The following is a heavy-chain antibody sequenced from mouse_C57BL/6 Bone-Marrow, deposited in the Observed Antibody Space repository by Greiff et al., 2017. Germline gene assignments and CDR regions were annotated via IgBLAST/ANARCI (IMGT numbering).Heavy chain of an antibody. D-gene: IGHD2-5*01. J-gene: IGHJ3*01. Sequence: QVQLKESGPGLVQPSQSLSITCTVSGFSLTSYGVHWVRQSPGKGLEWLGVIWSGGSTDYNAAFISRLSISKDNAKSQVFFKMNSLQADDTAIYYGARAYYSNWGFAYWGQGTLVTVAA. CDR1: GFSLTSYG. V-gene: IGHV2-2*01. CDR2: IWSGGST. CDR3: ARAYYSNWGFAY.